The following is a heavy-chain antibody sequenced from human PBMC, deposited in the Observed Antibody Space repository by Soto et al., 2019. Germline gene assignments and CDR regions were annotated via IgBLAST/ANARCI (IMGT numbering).Heavy chain of an antibody. D-gene: IGHD5-12*01. Sequence: ASVKVACKASGYTFTSYYMHWVRQAPGQGLEWMGIINPSGGSTSYAQKFQGRVTMTRDTSTSTVYMELSSLRSEDTAVYYCARAFGNDLVATIPRMAFDIWGQGTMVTVSS. J-gene: IGHJ3*02. V-gene: IGHV1-46*03. CDR1: GYTFTSYY. CDR2: INPSGGST. CDR3: ARAFGNDLVATIPRMAFDI.